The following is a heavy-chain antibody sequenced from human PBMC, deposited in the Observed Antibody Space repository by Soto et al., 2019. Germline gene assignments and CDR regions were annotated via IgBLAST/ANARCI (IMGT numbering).Heavy chain of an antibody. CDR3: AKLVVPTSSWSDP. CDR2: IYYSGST. CDR1: GGSIGYSNYY. D-gene: IGHD2-21*01. Sequence: PSETLSLTCTVSGGSIGYSNYYWGWIRQPPGKALEWIGTIYYSGSTYYNPSLKSRVTMSVDTSKNQFSLKLTSVAAADTAVYYCAKLVVPTSSWSDPWGQGTLVTVSS. V-gene: IGHV4-39*01. J-gene: IGHJ5*02.